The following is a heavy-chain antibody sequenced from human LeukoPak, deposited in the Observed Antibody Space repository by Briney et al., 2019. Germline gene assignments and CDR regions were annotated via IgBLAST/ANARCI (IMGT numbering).Heavy chain of an antibody. D-gene: IGHD5-18*01. CDR1: GGSISSSSYC. V-gene: IGHV4-39*07. Sequence: SETLSLTCTVSGGSISSSSYCWGWIRQPPGKGLEWIGSIYYSGSTYYNPSLKSRVTISVDTSKNQFSLKLSSVTAADTAVYYCARNQLWLHFDYWGQGTLVTVSS. CDR2: IYYSGST. J-gene: IGHJ4*02. CDR3: ARNQLWLHFDY.